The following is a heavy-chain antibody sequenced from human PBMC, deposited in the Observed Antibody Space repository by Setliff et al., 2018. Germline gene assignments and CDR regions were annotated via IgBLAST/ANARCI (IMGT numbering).Heavy chain of an antibody. V-gene: IGHV1-18*01. CDR3: ARVVAHTHFYDRSDYYFDGLDI. D-gene: IGHD3-22*01. J-gene: IGHJ3*02. Sequence: ASVKGSCKASGYNLDDFGINWLRQAPGQGLEWMGWIRPYIGHTIYAQKFQGRVTMTTDAPTSTAYMELTSLRHDDTAVYYCARVVAHTHFYDRSDYYFDGLDIWGQEAKVTVSS. CDR2: IRPYIGHT. CDR1: GYNLDDFG.